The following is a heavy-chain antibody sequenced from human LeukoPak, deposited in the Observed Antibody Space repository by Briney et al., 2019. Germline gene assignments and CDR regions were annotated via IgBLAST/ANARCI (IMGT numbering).Heavy chain of an antibody. J-gene: IGHJ3*01. D-gene: IGHD3-3*01. CDR3: ARVRELYDWTGYPHDAFDF. CDR1: GFTFSSYS. Sequence: GGSLRLSCAASGFTFSSYSMNWVRQAPGKGLEWVSSISSSSSYIYYADSVKGRFIISRDNARNSLYLQMNSLRVEDTAVYYCARVRELYDWTGYPHDAFDFWGQGTMVTVSS. CDR2: ISSSSSYI. V-gene: IGHV3-21*06.